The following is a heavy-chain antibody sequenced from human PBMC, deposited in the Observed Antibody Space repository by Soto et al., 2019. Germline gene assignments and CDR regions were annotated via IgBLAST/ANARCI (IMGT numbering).Heavy chain of an antibody. CDR3: PLWAGSRPYSSYYVMDV. CDR2: IYNSGST. CDR1: GGTISSSSYD. V-gene: IGHV4-39*01. Sequence: PSGTLSLTCAVSGGTISSSSYDWGWFRQPPGKGLEWIVSIYNSGSTYYNPSLKSRVTITVDTSKNQSSLKLSSGTAADTAAYYCPLWAGSRPYSSYYVMDVWGQGTTVTVSS. J-gene: IGHJ6*02. D-gene: IGHD6-13*01.